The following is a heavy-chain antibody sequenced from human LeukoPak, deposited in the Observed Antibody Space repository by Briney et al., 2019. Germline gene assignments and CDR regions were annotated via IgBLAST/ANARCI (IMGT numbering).Heavy chain of an antibody. CDR3: ARDGGVSEGHFDS. J-gene: IGHJ4*02. CDR1: GGTISTYY. D-gene: IGHD2-8*02. CDR2: INNSGRT. Sequence: SETLSLTCTVSGGTISTYYWSWIRQPPGKGLEWIGFINNSGRTNYNPSLKSRVTISVDTSTNQFSLKLSSVTAADTALYYCARDGGVSEGHFDSWGQGTLVTVSS. V-gene: IGHV4-59*01.